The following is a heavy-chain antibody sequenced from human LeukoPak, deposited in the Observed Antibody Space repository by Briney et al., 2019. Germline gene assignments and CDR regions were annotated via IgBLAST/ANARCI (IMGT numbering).Heavy chain of an antibody. J-gene: IGHJ3*02. CDR3: AREGEMATITDAFDI. Sequence: SETLSLTCTVSGGSISSYYWSWIRQPAGKGLEWIGRIYTSGSTNYNPSLKSRVTMSVDTSKNQFSPKLSSVTAADTAVYYCAREGEMATITDAFDIWGQGTMVTVSS. CDR1: GGSISSYY. D-gene: IGHD5-24*01. CDR2: IYTSGST. V-gene: IGHV4-4*07.